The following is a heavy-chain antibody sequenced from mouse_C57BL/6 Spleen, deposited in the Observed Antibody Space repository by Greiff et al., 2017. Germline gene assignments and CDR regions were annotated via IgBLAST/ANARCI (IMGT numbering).Heavy chain of an antibody. CDR3: ARGEELRQAMDY. CDR1: GYTFTSYW. D-gene: IGHD2-4*01. Sequence: QSCKASGYTFTSYWMHWVKQRPGRGLEWIGRIDPNSGGTKYNEKFKSKATLTVDKPSSTAYMQLSSLTSEDSAVYYCARGEELRQAMDYWGQGTSVTVSS. J-gene: IGHJ4*01. V-gene: IGHV1-72*01. CDR2: IDPNSGGT.